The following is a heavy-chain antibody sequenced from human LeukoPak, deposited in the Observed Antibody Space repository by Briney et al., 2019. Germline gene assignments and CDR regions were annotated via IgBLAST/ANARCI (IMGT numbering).Heavy chain of an antibody. Sequence: PGGSLRLSCAASGFTFSSYGMHWVRQAPGKGLEWVAVISYDGSNKYYADSVKGRFTISRDNSKNTLYLQMNSLRAEDTAVYYCAKFRYSSGSWGQGTLVTVSS. J-gene: IGHJ4*02. D-gene: IGHD6-13*01. CDR1: GFTFSSYG. CDR3: AKFRYSSGS. CDR2: ISYDGSNK. V-gene: IGHV3-30*18.